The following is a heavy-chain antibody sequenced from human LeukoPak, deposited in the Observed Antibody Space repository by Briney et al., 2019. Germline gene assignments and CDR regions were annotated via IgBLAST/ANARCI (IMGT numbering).Heavy chain of an antibody. Sequence: PGGSLRLSCAASGFTFSSYAMSWVRQAPGKGLEWVSAISGSGGGTYYADSVKGRFTISRDNSKNTLYLQMNSLRAEDTAVYYCAKGSSSGSYSTLDAFDIWGQGTMVTVSS. CDR1: GFTFSSYA. V-gene: IGHV3-23*01. D-gene: IGHD3-10*01. CDR3: AKGSSSGSYSTLDAFDI. CDR2: ISGSGGGT. J-gene: IGHJ3*02.